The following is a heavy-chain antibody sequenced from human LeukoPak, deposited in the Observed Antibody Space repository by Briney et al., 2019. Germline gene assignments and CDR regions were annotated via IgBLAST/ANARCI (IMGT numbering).Heavy chain of an antibody. V-gene: IGHV3-7*01. J-gene: IGHJ4*02. Sequence: GGSLRLSCAASGFTFSSYWMSWVRQAPGKGLEWVANIKQDGSEKYYVDSVKGRFTISRDNAKNSLYLQMNSLRAEDTAVYYCARDGHFTFGVGWPFDYWGQGTLVTVSS. CDR1: GFTFSSYW. D-gene: IGHD3-3*01. CDR2: IKQDGSEK. CDR3: ARDGHFTFGVGWPFDY.